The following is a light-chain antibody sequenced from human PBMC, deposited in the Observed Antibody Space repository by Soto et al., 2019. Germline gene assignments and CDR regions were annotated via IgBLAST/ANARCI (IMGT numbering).Light chain of an antibody. V-gene: IGKV3-20*01. CDR2: GAS. CDR1: QSVTY. J-gene: IGKJ1*01. CDR3: QAYGCSPWT. Sequence: EIVLTQSPGTLSLSPGERATLSCRASQSVTYLVWYQQKPGQAPRLLIYGASSRATGIPDRFSGSGSGTGFTFHISRLGAGGFGVVYCQAYGCSPWTFGQGTKVEIK.